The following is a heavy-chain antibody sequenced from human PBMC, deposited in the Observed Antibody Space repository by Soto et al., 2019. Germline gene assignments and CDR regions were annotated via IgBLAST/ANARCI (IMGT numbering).Heavy chain of an antibody. V-gene: IGHV4-59*01. CDR2: IYYSGST. CDR3: ARDSPDITIFGGSYYGMDV. J-gene: IGHJ6*02. CDR1: GGSISSYY. D-gene: IGHD3-3*01. Sequence: ASETLSLTCTVSGGSISSYYWSWIRQPPGKGLEWIGYIYYSGSTNYNPSLKSRVTISVDTSKNQFSLKLSSVTAADTAVYYCARDSPDITIFGGSYYGMDVWGQGTTVTVSS.